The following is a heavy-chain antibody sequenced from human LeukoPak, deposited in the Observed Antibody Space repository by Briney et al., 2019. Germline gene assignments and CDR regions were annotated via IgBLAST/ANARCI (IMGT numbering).Heavy chain of an antibody. CDR1: GFSFSTYD. CDR3: AKVRYCSGVNCYPDDN. CDR2: IGTAGET. V-gene: IGHV3-13*01. D-gene: IGHD2-15*01. Sequence: GGSLRLSCAASGFSFSTYDMHWVRQATGKGLEWVSGIGTAGETYYPGSVKGRFTISRDNSKNMLYLEMNSLSTEDTAVYYCAKVRYCSGVNCYPDDNWGQGTLVTVSS. J-gene: IGHJ4*02.